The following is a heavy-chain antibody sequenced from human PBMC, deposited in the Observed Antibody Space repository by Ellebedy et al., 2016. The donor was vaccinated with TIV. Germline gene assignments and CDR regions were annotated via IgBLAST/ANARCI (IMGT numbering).Heavy chain of an antibody. CDR2: INHSGST. J-gene: IGHJ4*02. V-gene: IGHV4-34*01. CDR1: GGSISSYY. Sequence: MPSETLSLTCTVSGGSISSYYWSWIRQPPGKGLEWIGEINHSGSTNYNPSLKSRVTISVDTSKNQFSLKLSSVTAADTAVYYCARVRYYYGSGSYYTIDYWGQGTLVTVSS. D-gene: IGHD3-10*01. CDR3: ARVRYYYGSGSYYTIDY.